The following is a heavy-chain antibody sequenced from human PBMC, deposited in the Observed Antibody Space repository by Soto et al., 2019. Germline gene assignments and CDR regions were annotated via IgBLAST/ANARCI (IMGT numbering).Heavy chain of an antibody. V-gene: IGHV5-10-1*01. CDR2: IDPSDSQT. D-gene: IGHD3-22*01. CDR3: ARQIYDSDTGPNFQYYFDS. J-gene: IGHJ4*02. Sequence: PGETLKISCKGSGYSFAGYWITWVRQKPGKGLEWMGRIDPSDSQTYYSPSFRGHVTISATKSITTVFLQWSSLRASDTAMYYCARQIYDSDTGPNFQYYFDSWGQGTPVTVSS. CDR1: GYSFAGYW.